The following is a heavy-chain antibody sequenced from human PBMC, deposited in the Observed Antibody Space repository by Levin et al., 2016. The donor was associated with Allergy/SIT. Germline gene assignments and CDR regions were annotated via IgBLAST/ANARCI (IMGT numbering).Heavy chain of an antibody. CDR3: ARDLFDLPDY. V-gene: IGHV1-46*01. CDR2: INPSGGST. D-gene: IGHD3-3*01. Sequence: WVRQAPGQGLEWMGIINPSGGSTSYAQKFQGRVTMTRDTSTSTVYMELSSLRSEDTAVYYCARDLFDLPDYWGQGTLVTVSS. J-gene: IGHJ4*02.